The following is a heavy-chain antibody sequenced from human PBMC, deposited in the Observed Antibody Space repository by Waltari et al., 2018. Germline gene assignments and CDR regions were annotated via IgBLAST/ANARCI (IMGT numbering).Heavy chain of an antibody. V-gene: IGHV1-69*05. D-gene: IGHD1-26*01. J-gene: IGHJ2*01. CDR2: INPISGTA. CDR3: ARLGLGWYFDL. CDR1: GGTFSRYA. Sequence: QVQLVQSGAEVKKPGSSVTVSCKASGGTFSRYAISWVRQAPGQGLEWMGGINPISGTANHAQKLQVRGTSTTDESTSTAYMELSSLRSEDTAVYYCARLGLGWYFDLWGRGTLVTVSS.